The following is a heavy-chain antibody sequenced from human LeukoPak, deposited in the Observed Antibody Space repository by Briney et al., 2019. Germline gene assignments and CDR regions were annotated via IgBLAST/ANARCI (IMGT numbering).Heavy chain of an antibody. CDR1: GFTFSSYA. CDR2: ISGSGGST. CDR3: AREKLWFGELLYRDWYFDL. V-gene: IGHV3-23*01. D-gene: IGHD3-10*01. Sequence: RGSLRLSCAASGFTFSSYAMSWVRQAPGKGLEWVSAISGSGGSTYYADSVKGRFTISRDNAKNSLYLQMNSLRAEDTAVYYCAREKLWFGELLYRDWYFDLWGRGTLVTVSS. J-gene: IGHJ2*01.